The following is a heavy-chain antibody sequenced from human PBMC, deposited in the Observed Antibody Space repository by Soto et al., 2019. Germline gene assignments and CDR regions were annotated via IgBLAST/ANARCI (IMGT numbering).Heavy chain of an antibody. J-gene: IGHJ4*02. V-gene: IGHV3-21*01. CDR2: ISFSSNYI. Sequence: GGSLRLSCAASGFTFSGCSMNWVRQAPGKGLEWVSSISFSSNYIYYADSVKGRFTISRDNAKNTLYLQMNSLRAEDTAVYYCSITVTGSYFSTYFDYWGQGTLVTVSS. D-gene: IGHD1-26*01. CDR1: GFTFSGCS. CDR3: SITVTGSYFSTYFDY.